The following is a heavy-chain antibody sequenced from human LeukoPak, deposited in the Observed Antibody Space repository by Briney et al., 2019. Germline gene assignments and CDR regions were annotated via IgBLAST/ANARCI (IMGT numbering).Heavy chain of an antibody. Sequence: GGSLRLSCAASGFTSSSYWMSWVRQAPGKGLEWVANIKQDGSEKYYVDSVKGRFTISRDNAKNSLYLQMNSLRAEDTAVYYCGGSYYYYGMDVWGQGTTVTVSS. J-gene: IGHJ6*02. V-gene: IGHV3-7*01. CDR3: GGSYYYYGMDV. CDR2: IKQDGSEK. D-gene: IGHD3-10*01. CDR1: GFTSSSYW.